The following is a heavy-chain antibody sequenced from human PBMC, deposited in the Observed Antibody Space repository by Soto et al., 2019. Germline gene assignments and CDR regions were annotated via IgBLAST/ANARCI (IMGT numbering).Heavy chain of an antibody. CDR3: AKLLWGYYYDGMDV. J-gene: IGHJ6*02. V-gene: IGHV3-23*01. Sequence: GGSLRLSCAASGFTFSSCAMSWVRQAPGKGLEWVSGISASGGSTYYADSVKGRFTISRDNSKNTLYLQMNSLRAEDTAVYYCAKLLWGYYYDGMDVWGQGTTVTVSS. CDR1: GFTFSSCA. D-gene: IGHD3-16*01. CDR2: ISASGGST.